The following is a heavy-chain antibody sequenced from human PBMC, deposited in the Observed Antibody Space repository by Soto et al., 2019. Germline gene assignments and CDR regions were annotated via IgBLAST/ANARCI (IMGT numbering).Heavy chain of an antibody. CDR1: GFTFSSYA. CDR2: ISYDGSNK. CDR3: ARDKKEVATITYVY. D-gene: IGHD5-12*01. V-gene: IGHV3-30-3*01. Sequence: PGGSLRLSCAASGFTFSSYAMHWVRQAPGKGLEWVAVISYDGSNKYYADSVKGRFTISRDNSKNTLYLQMNSLRAEDTAVYYCARDKKEVATITYVYWGQGTLVTVSS. J-gene: IGHJ4*02.